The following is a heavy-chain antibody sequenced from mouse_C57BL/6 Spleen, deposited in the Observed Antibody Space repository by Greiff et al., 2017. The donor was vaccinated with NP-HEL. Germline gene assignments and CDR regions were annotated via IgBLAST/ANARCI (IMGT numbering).Heavy chain of an antibody. CDR1: GYTFTSYW. CDR2: IYPGSGST. Sequence: QVQLQQPGAELVKPGASVKMSCKASGYTFTSYWITWVKQRPGQGLEWIGDIYPGSGSTNYNEKLKSKVTLTVDTSSSTAYMQLSSLTSEDSAVYYCARYYGSSPFDYWGQGTTLTVSS. J-gene: IGHJ2*01. V-gene: IGHV1-55*01. CDR3: ARYYGSSPFDY. D-gene: IGHD1-1*01.